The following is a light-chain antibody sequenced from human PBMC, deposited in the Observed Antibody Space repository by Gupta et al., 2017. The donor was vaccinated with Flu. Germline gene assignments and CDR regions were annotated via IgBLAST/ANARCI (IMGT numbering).Light chain of an antibody. CDR3: QHYNNWPLT. CDR2: GTS. J-gene: IGKJ5*01. Sequence: PATRSVAPRERATLSCRASQSITTKVAWYQQRPGQAPRRLLYGTSTRATGIPARFSGSGSGTEFTLTISSLQAEDSAVYYCQHYNNWPLTFGQGTQMEIK. CDR1: QSITTK. V-gene: IGKV3-15*01.